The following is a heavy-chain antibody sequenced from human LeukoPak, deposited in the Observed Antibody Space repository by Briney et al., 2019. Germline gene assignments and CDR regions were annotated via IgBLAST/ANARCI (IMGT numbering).Heavy chain of an antibody. CDR1: GGSIGSYY. V-gene: IGHV4-59*01. CDR2: IYYSGST. D-gene: IGHD3-10*01. J-gene: IGHJ4*02. Sequence: SETLSLTCTVSGGSIGSYYWSWIRQPPGKGLEWIGYIYYSGSTNYNPSLKSRVTISVDTSKNQFSLKLSSVTAADTAVYYCANMVRGVWGQGTLVTVSS. CDR3: ANMVRGV.